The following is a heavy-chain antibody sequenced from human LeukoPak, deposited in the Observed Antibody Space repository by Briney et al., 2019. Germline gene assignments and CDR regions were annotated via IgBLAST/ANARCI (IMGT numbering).Heavy chain of an antibody. J-gene: IGHJ2*01. Sequence: GGSLRLSCAASGFTYSSYEMNWVRQAPGKGLEWVSYISTSGNTRYYADSVKGRFTISRDNAKNSLYLQMNSLRAEDTAVYYCARDMERSFWYFDLWGRGTLVTVSS. CDR3: ARDMERSFWYFDL. CDR2: ISTSGNTR. D-gene: IGHD3-10*01. CDR1: GFTYSSYE. V-gene: IGHV3-48*03.